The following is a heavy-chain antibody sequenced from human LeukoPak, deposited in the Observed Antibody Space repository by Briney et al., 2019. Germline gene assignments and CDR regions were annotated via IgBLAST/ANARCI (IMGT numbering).Heavy chain of an antibody. CDR2: ISSSGSPM. Sequence: PGGSLTLSCAASGFTLSSYARHWVRQAPGKGLEWVSYISSSGSPMYYADSVKGRLTISRDNTKNSLYLQMNSLRVEDTAVYYCAGGWKVGRRYFDYWGEGTLVTVSS. V-gene: IGHV3-48*03. CDR3: AGGWKVGRRYFDY. CDR1: GFTLSSYA. D-gene: IGHD1-1*01. J-gene: IGHJ4*02.